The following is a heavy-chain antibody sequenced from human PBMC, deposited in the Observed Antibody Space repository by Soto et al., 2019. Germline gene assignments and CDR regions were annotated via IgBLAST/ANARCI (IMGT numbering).Heavy chain of an antibody. CDR3: ARGDYGTGGYPFPYFDY. Sequence: HEHLVQSGAEVKRPGASLKVSCKASGYSFTGYYIHWVRQAPGQGLEWMGWINPDSGATNYAQNFQGRVTLPRDTSISTAPRDLTSLTSDDTAVYYCARGDYGTGGYPFPYFDYWGQGTLVIVSS. V-gene: IGHV1-2*02. CDR2: INPDSGAT. D-gene: IGHD3-10*01. CDR1: GYSFTGYY. J-gene: IGHJ4*02.